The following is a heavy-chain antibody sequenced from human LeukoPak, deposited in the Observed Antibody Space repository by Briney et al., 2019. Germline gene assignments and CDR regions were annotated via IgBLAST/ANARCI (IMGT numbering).Heavy chain of an antibody. CDR3: ARKRYNWNADV. CDR2: IYHTGST. J-gene: IGHJ6*02. D-gene: IGHD1-1*01. CDR1: GGSISSSNYY. Sequence: KPSETLSLTCSVSGGSISSSNYYWVWIRQPPGKGLEWIGTIYHTGSTYYNPSLKSRVTISVDTSKNQFSLNLSSVTAADTAVYYCARKRYNWNADVWGQGTTVTVPS. V-gene: IGHV4-39*01.